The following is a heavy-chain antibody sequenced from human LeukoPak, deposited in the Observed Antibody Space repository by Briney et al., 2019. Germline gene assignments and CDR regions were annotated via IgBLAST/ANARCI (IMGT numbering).Heavy chain of an antibody. CDR2: IYYSGST. CDR1: GGSISSYY. D-gene: IGHD3-22*01. Sequence: SETLALTCNVSGGSISSYYWSWIRQHPGKGLEWIGYIYYSGSTNYNPSLKSRVTISVDTSKNQFSLKLSSVTAADTAVYYCARTRGYYDSSGYPYDAFDIWGQGTMVTVSS. V-gene: IGHV4-59*01. J-gene: IGHJ3*02. CDR3: ARTRGYYDSSGYPYDAFDI.